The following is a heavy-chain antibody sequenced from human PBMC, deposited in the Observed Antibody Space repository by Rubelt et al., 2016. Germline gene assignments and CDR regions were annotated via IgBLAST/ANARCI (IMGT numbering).Heavy chain of an antibody. CDR3: ARDRAAAAETDEYFQH. D-gene: IGHD6-13*01. V-gene: IGHV3-30*04. J-gene: IGHJ1*01. Sequence: QVQLVESGGGVVQPGRSLRLSCAASGFTFNIYAMHWVRQAPGKGLEWVAVISYDGSNKYHADSVKGRFTISRDNSKNTVYLPMNSLRTDDTAVYYCARDRAAAAETDEYFQHWGQGTLVTVSS. CDR2: ISYDGSNK. CDR1: GFTFNIYA.